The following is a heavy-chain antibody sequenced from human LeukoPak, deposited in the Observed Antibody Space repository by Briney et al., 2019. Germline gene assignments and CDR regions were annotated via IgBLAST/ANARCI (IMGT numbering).Heavy chain of an antibody. CDR1: GDSISSSHW. V-gene: IGHV4-4*02. D-gene: IGHD3-10*01. J-gene: IGHJ4*02. CDR2: IYHSGNT. CDR3: AREANYYGSGSYFEGTFDY. Sequence: SETLSLTCAVSGDSISSSHWWSWVRQSPGKGLEWIGEIYHSGNTNYNPSLKSRVTMSVDTSKNEFSLKLTSVTAADTALYYCAREANYYGSGSYFEGTFDYWGQGSLVTVSS.